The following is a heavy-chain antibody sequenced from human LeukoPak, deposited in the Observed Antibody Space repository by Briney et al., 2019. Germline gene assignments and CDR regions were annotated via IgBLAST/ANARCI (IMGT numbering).Heavy chain of an antibody. D-gene: IGHD2-21*01. Sequence: PGRSLRLSCAASGFTFDDYAMHWVRQAPGKGLEWVSGISWNSGSIGYADSVKGRFTISRDNAKNSLYLQMNSLRAEDTALYYCATLWYWGQGTLVTVSS. J-gene: IGHJ4*02. CDR1: GFTFDDYA. CDR3: ATLWY. V-gene: IGHV3-9*01. CDR2: ISWNSGSI.